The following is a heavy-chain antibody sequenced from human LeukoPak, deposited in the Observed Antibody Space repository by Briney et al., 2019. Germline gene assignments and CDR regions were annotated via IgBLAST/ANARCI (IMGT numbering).Heavy chain of an antibody. CDR2: ISSSSSYI. J-gene: IGHJ4*02. CDR3: ARAYDSGTYSTFDY. D-gene: IGHD3-10*01. V-gene: IGHV3-21*01. CDR1: GFTFSSYS. Sequence: GGSLRLSCAASGFTFSSYSMNWVRQAPGKGLEWVSSISSSSSYIYYADSVKGRLTISRDNAKNTVFLQMNSLRAEDTAVYYCARAYDSGTYSTFDYWGQGALVTVTS.